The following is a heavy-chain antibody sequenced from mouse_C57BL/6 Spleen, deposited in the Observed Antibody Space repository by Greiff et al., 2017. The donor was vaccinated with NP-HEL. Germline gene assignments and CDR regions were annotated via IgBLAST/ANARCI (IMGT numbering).Heavy chain of an antibody. CDR3: DRFARDY. CDR1: GYNINNTY. CDR2: IDPANGNT. Sequence: EVQLQQSVAELVRPGASVKLSCTASGYNINNTYMHWVKQRPEQGLEWIGRIDPANGNTKYAPKFQGKATLPADTSSSTAYLQLSSLTSEETAVYYGDRFARDYWGQGTSVTVSS. V-gene: IGHV14-3*01. J-gene: IGHJ4*01.